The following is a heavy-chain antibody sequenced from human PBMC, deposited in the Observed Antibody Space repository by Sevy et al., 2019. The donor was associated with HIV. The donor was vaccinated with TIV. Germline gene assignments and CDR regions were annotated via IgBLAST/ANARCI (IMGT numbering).Heavy chain of an antibody. CDR1: GFTFRSYA. CDR2: ISGSGGST. Sequence: GGSLRPSCAGSGFTFRSYAMSWVRQAPGKGLEWVSGISGSGGSTYYADSVKGRFTISRDNSKNTLYLRMNSLRAEDTAVYYCAKEIRYARGYSCHGDYFDYWGQGTRVTVSS. V-gene: IGHV3-23*01. D-gene: IGHD5-12*01. J-gene: IGHJ4*02. CDR3: AKEIRYARGYSCHGDYFDY.